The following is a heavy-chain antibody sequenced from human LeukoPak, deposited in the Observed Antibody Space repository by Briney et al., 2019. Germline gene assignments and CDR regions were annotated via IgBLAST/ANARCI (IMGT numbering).Heavy chain of an antibody. D-gene: IGHD3-22*01. CDR2: ISSSSSTI. CDR3: ARDGGSSGYHERYFDY. CDR1: GSTFSSYS. V-gene: IGHV3-48*01. J-gene: IGHJ4*02. Sequence: GGSLRLSCAASGSTFSSYSMNWVRQAPGKGLEWVSYISSSSSTIYYADSVKGRFTISRDNAMNSLYLQMNSLRAEDTAVYYCARDGGSSGYHERYFDYWGQGTLVTVSS.